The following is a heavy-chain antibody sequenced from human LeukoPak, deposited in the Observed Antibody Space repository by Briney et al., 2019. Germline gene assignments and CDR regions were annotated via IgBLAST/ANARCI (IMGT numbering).Heavy chain of an antibody. CDR3: ASGSYGSGSYSRYYYYMDV. D-gene: IGHD3-10*01. Sequence: PSETLSLTCTVSGGSISSYHWNWIRQSPGKGLEWIGYVYHSGGTNYNPSLKSRVTISVDTSKNQFSLKLSSVTAADTAVYYCASGSYGSGSYSRYYYYMDVWGKGTTVTISS. J-gene: IGHJ6*03. V-gene: IGHV4-59*01. CDR2: VYHSGGT. CDR1: GGSISSYH.